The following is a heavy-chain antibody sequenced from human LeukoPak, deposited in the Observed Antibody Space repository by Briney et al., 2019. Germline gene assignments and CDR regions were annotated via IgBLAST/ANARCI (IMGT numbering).Heavy chain of an antibody. D-gene: IGHD5-12*01. CDR1: GGSISSGDYY. J-gene: IGHJ4*02. Sequence: SETLSLTCTVSGGSISSGDYYWSWIRQPPGKGLEWIGYIYYSGSTYYNPSLKSRVTISVDTSKNQFSLKLSSVTAADTAVYYCAALEGGYDFSFDYWGQGTLVTGSS. V-gene: IGHV4-30-4*01. CDR2: IYYSGST. CDR3: AALEGGYDFSFDY.